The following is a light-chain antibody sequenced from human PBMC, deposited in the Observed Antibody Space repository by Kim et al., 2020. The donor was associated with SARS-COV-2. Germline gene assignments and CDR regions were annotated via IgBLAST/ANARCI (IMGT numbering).Light chain of an antibody. Sequence: PGKTAKIACGGDSSGSKSVLWYQQKSGQPPVLVIYYDSDRPSGIPERFSGSNSGNTATLTISRVEAGDEADYYCQVWDSSSDHRVVFGGGTQLTVL. J-gene: IGLJ2*01. CDR2: YDS. CDR3: QVWDSSSDHRVV. CDR1: SSGSKS. V-gene: IGLV3-21*04.